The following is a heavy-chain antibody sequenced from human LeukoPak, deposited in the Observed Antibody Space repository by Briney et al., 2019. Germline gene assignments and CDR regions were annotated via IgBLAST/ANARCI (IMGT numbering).Heavy chain of an antibody. CDR2: ISTSGLDT. CDR3: ARKTSGPNPFDF. D-gene: IGHD2-8*01. CDR1: GFTFNSYA. V-gene: IGHV3-23*01. J-gene: IGHJ4*02. Sequence: RGSLRLSCAASGFTFNSYAMSWVRQSPGKGLEWVSGISTSGLDTPYADSVKGRFTISRDNSKNTLYLQMNSLRVEDTAIYYCARKTSGPNPFDFWGQGTLVTVSS.